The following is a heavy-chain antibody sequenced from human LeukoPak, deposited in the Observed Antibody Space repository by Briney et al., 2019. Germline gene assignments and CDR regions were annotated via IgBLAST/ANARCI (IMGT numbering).Heavy chain of an antibody. V-gene: IGHV4-31*03. J-gene: IGHJ5*02. D-gene: IGHD2-2*01. CDR3: ARRGARCSSTSCYQSRAPSNWFDP. Sequence: PSETLSLTCTVSGGSISSGGYYWSWIRQHPGKGLEWIGYIYYSGSTYYNPSLKSRVTISVDTSKNQFSLKLSSVTAADTAVYYCARRGARCSSTSCYQSRAPSNWFDPWGQGTLVTVSS. CDR1: GGSISSGGYY. CDR2: IYYSGST.